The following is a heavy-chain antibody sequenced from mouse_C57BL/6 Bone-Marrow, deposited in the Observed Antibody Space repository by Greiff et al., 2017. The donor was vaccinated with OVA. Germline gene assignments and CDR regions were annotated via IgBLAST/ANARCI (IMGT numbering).Heavy chain of an antibody. V-gene: IGHV1-69*01. CDR1: GYTFTSYW. CDR3: ARKEGDSSKAD. CDR2: IDPSDSYT. D-gene: IGHD3-2*02. Sequence: QVQLQQPGAELVMPGASVKLSCKASGYTFTSYWMHWVKQRPGQGLEWIGEIDPSDSYTNYNQKFKGKSTLTVDKSSGTAYMQLSSLTSEDSAVFYCARKEGDSSKADWGQGTLVTGSA. J-gene: IGHJ3*01.